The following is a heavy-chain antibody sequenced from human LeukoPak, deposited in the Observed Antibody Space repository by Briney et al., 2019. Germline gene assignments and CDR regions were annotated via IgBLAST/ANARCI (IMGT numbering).Heavy chain of an antibody. J-gene: IGHJ4*02. CDR2: IYYSGST. CDR3: ARVRVAAAGWSKYYFDH. D-gene: IGHD6-13*01. Sequence: SETLSLTCTVSGGSISSYYWSWIRQPPGKGLEWIGYIYYSGSTYYNPSLKSRVTISVDTSKNQFSLKLSSVTAADTAVYFCARVRVAAAGWSKYYFDHWGQGTLVTVSS. V-gene: IGHV4-59*12. CDR1: GGSISSYY.